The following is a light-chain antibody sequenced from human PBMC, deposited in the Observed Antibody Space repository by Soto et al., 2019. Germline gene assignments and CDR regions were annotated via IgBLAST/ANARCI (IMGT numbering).Light chain of an antibody. CDR2: GAS. CDR1: ENVRTF. CDR3: QQRSNWPPIT. J-gene: IGKJ5*01. V-gene: IGKV3-11*01. Sequence: PGERAPLSCRASENVRTFVDWYQQKPGQAPRLLIHGASNRATGIPARFSGGGSGTDFTLIISSLEPEDFAIYYCQQRSNWPPITFGQGTRLEIK.